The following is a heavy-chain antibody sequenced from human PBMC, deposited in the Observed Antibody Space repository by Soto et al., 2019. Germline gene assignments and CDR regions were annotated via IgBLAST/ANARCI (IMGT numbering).Heavy chain of an antibody. CDR2: IYYSGST. CDR1: GGSISSGGYY. CDR3: ARGLYYDFWSGYYRGYYYMDV. Sequence: SETLSLTCTVSGGSISSGGYYWSWIRQHPGKGLEWIGYIYYSGSTYYNPSLKSRVTISVDTSKNQFSLKLSSVTAADTAVYYCARGLYYDFWSGYYRGYYYMDVWGKGTTVT. D-gene: IGHD3-3*01. J-gene: IGHJ6*03. V-gene: IGHV4-31*03.